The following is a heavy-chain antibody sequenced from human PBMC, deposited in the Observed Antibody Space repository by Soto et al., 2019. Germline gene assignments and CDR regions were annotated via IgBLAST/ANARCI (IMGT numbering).Heavy chain of an antibody. CDR1: GGSISSSSYY. CDR3: ARGHFSTDSGSESWFDP. Sequence: PSETLSLTCTVSGGSISSSSYYWSWIRQPPGKGLEWIGYIYYSGSTYYNPSLKSRVTISVDTSKNQFSLKLTSVTAADTAVYYCARGHFSTDSGSESWFDPWGQGTLVTVSS. J-gene: IGHJ5*02. CDR2: IYYSGST. V-gene: IGHV4-39*07. D-gene: IGHD1-26*01.